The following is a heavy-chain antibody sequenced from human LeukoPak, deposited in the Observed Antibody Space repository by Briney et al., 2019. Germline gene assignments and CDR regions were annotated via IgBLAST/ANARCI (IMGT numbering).Heavy chain of an antibody. Sequence: SETLSLTCTVSGGSNSSYYWSWIRQPPGKGLEWIGYIYYSGSTNYNPSLKSRVTISVDTSKNQFSLKLSSVTAADTAVYYCARVRLGIYYYMDVWGKGTTVTVSS. CDR1: GGSNSSYY. D-gene: IGHD3-16*01. CDR3: ARVRLGIYYYMDV. J-gene: IGHJ6*03. CDR2: IYYSGST. V-gene: IGHV4-59*01.